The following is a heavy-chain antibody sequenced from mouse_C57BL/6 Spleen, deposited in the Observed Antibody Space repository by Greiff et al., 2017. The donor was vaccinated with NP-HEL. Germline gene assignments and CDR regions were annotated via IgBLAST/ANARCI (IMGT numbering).Heavy chain of an antibody. D-gene: IGHD1-1*01. CDR3: ARDLYYDGSRYYWYFDV. J-gene: IGHJ1*03. V-gene: IGHV5-17*01. CDR2: ISSGSSTI. Sequence: EVQLVESGGGLVKPGGSLKLSCAASGFTFSDYGMHWVRQAPEKGLEWVAYISSGSSTIYYADTVKGRFTISRDNAKNTLFLQMTSLRSEDTAMYYCARDLYYDGSRYYWYFDVWGTGTTVTVSS. CDR1: GFTFSDYG.